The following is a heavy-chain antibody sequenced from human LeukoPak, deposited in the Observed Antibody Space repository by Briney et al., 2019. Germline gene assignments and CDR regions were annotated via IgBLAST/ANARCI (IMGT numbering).Heavy chain of an antibody. CDR3: ARGRNAYYYYGMDV. CDR2: ISYDGSNK. Sequence: PGGSLRLSCAASGFTFSSYAMHWVRQAPGKGLEWVAVISYDGSNKYYADSVKGRFTISRDNPKNTLYLQMNSLRAEDTAVYYCARGRNAYYYYGMDVWGKGTTVTVSS. CDR1: GFTFSSYA. V-gene: IGHV3-30*04. J-gene: IGHJ6*04.